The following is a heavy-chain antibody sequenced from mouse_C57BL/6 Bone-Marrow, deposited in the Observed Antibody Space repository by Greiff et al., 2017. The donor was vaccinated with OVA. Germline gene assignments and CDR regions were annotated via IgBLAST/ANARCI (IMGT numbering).Heavy chain of an antibody. Sequence: VQLQQSVAELVRPGASVKLSCTASGFNIKNTYMHWVKQRPEQGLEWIGRIDPANGNTKYAPKFPGKATITADTSSNTAYLQRSSLTYEDTAIYYCARSSPKLGRRYFDVWGTGTTVTVSS. CDR1: GFNIKNTY. J-gene: IGHJ1*03. D-gene: IGHD4-1*01. CDR3: ARSSPKLGRRYFDV. CDR2: IDPANGNT. V-gene: IGHV14-3*01.